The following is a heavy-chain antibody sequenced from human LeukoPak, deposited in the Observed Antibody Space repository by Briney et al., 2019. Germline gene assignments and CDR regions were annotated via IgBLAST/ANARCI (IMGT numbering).Heavy chain of an antibody. D-gene: IGHD2-2*01. CDR1: GFTFGSYW. CDR2: INSEGSST. J-gene: IGHJ4*02. CDR3: AKDHLGYCSSTSCYSLFDY. Sequence: TGGSLRLSCAASGFTFGSYWMHWVRQAPGKGLVWVSGINSEGSSTYYADSVKGRFTISRDNSKNTLYLQMNSLRAEDTAVYYCAKDHLGYCSSTSCYSLFDYWGQGTLVTVSS. V-gene: IGHV3-74*01.